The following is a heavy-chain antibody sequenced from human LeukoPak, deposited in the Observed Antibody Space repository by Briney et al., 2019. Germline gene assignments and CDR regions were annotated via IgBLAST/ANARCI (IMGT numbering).Heavy chain of an antibody. CDR2: INHSGST. CDR3: ARGRKDYYDSSGHYYYDY. CDR1: GGSFSGYY. Sequence: LETLSLTCAVYGGSFSGYYWSWIRQPPGKGLEWIGEINHSGSTNYNPSLKSRVTISVDTSKNQFSLKLSSVTAADTAVYYCARGRKDYYDSSGHYYYDYWGQGTLVTVSS. V-gene: IGHV4-34*01. D-gene: IGHD3-22*01. J-gene: IGHJ4*02.